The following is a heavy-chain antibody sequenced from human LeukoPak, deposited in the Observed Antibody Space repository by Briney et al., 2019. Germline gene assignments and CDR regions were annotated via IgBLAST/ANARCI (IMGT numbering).Heavy chain of an antibody. CDR1: GYTFTSYC. D-gene: IGHD7-27*01. CDR2: INPSGGST. J-gene: IGHJ4*02. CDR3: ARDHLGIPFAY. Sequence: ASVNVSCKASGYTFTSYCMHWVRQAPGQGLEWMGIINPSGGSTSYAQKFQGRVTMTRDTSTSTVYMELSSLRSEDTAVYYCARDHLGIPFAYWGQGTLVTVSS. V-gene: IGHV1-46*01.